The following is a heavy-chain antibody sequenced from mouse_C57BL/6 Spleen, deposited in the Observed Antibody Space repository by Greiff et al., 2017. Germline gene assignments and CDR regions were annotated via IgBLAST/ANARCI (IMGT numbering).Heavy chain of an antibody. CDR1: GFTFTDYY. CDR2: IRNKANGYTT. V-gene: IGHV7-3*01. J-gene: IGHJ4*01. Sequence: EVKLVESGGGLVQPGGSLSLSCAASGFTFTDYYMSWVRQPPGKALEWLGFIRNKANGYTTEYSASVKGRFTISRDNSQSILYLQMNALRAEDSATYYCARYRQPYAMDYWGQGTSVTVSA. D-gene: IGHD3-2*01. CDR3: ARYRQPYAMDY.